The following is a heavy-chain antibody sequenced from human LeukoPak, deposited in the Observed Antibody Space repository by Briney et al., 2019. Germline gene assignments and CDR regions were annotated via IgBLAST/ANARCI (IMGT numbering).Heavy chain of an antibody. V-gene: IGHV3-48*03. CDR1: GFTFSSYE. CDR2: ISSSGSTI. D-gene: IGHD6-25*01. J-gene: IGHJ3*01. Sequence: GGSLRLSCAASGFTFSSYEMNWVHQAPGKGLEWVSYISSSGSTIYYADSVKGRFTISRDNSRSTVDLQMNSLRVEDTGIYYCARDEIPSGTWGQGTMVIVSS. CDR3: ARDEIPSGT.